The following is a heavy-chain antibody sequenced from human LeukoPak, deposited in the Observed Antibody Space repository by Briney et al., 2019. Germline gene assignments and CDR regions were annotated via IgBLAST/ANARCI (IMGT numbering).Heavy chain of an antibody. CDR3: ARDSLGWSAFDY. CDR1: GGSISSGGYS. CDR2: IYHSGST. Sequence: PSETLSLTCAVSGGSISSGGYSWSWIRQPPGKGLEWIGYIYHSGSTYYNPSLKSRVTISVDRSKNQFSLKLSSVTAADTAVYYCARDSLGWSAFDYWGQGTLVTVSS. V-gene: IGHV4-30-2*01. J-gene: IGHJ4*02. D-gene: IGHD2-15*01.